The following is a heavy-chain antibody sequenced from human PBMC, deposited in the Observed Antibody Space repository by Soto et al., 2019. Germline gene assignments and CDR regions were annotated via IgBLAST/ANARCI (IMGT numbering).Heavy chain of an antibody. Sequence: ASVKLSCKASGYTFTSYSIHWVRQAPGQRLEWMGWINAGNGNTKYSQKFQGRVTITRDTSASTAYMELSSLRSEDTAVYYCARDFYDYRLWLVNWFDPWGQGTLVTVSS. J-gene: IGHJ5*02. D-gene: IGHD3-16*01. V-gene: IGHV1-3*01. CDR2: INAGNGNT. CDR1: GYTFTSYS. CDR3: ARDFYDYRLWLVNWFDP.